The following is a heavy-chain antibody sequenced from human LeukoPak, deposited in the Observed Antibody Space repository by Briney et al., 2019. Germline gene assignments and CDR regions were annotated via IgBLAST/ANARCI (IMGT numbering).Heavy chain of an antibody. V-gene: IGHV3-21*01. CDR2: ISSSSSYI. J-gene: IGHJ4*02. CDR1: GFTFSSYS. Sequence: PGGSLRLSCAASGFTFSSYSMNWVRQAPGKGLEWVSSISSSSSYIYYADSVKGRFTISRDNAKNSLYLQMNSLRAEDTAVYYCARGDGSSSGLYFQYWGQGTLVTVSS. D-gene: IGHD6-6*01. CDR3: ARGDGSSSGLYFQY.